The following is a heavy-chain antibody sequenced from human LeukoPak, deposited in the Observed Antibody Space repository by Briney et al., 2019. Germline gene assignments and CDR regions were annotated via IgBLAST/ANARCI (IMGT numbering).Heavy chain of an antibody. CDR1: GGTFSSYA. CDR2: IIPIFGTA. D-gene: IGHD2-15*01. CDR3: ARRYCSGVCCYPDY. V-gene: IGHV1-69*13. Sequence: VASVKVSCKASGGTFSSYAISWVRQAPGQGLEWMGGIIPIFGTANYAQKFQGRVTITADESTSTAYMELSRLTSDDTAVYFCARRYCSGVCCYPDYWGQGTLVTVSS. J-gene: IGHJ4*02.